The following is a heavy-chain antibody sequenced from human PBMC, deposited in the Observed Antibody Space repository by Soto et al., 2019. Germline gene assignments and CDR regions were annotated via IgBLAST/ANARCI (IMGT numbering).Heavy chain of an antibody. V-gene: IGHV1-18*01. CDR3: ARERGGYSEGDY. Sequence: QVQLVQSGAEVKKPGASVKVSCKPSGYTFISYGITWVRQAPGQGLEWMGWVNIYEGTTNYAQKFQGRVTMTTDTSTSTVYLELRSLRSDDTAIYYCARERGGYSEGDYWGQGTLVTVSS. CDR1: GYTFISYG. D-gene: IGHD5-18*01. CDR2: VNIYEGTT. J-gene: IGHJ4*02.